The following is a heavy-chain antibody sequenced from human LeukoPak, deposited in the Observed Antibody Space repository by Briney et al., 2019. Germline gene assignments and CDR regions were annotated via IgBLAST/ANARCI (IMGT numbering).Heavy chain of an antibody. Sequence: ASVKVSCKASGYTFTSYDINWVRQATGQGLEWMGWMNPNSGNTGYAQKFQGRVTMTRNTSISTAYMELSSLRSEDTAVYYCARVSVRDYHGSGSYGYWGQGTLVTVSS. V-gene: IGHV1-8*01. CDR1: GYTFTSYD. CDR2: MNPNSGNT. D-gene: IGHD3-10*01. CDR3: ARVSVRDYHGSGSYGY. J-gene: IGHJ4*02.